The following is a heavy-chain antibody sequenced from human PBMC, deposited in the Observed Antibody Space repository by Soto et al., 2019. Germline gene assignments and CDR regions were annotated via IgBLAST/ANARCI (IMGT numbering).Heavy chain of an antibody. J-gene: IGHJ4*02. Sequence: SETLSLTCAVSDGSISGGGCSLSWIRQPPGKGLEWIGYIYHSGSTYYNPSLKSRVTISVDRSKNQFSLKLSSVTAADTAVYYCARAFDWFVDYWGQGTLVTVSS. CDR1: DGSISGGGCS. CDR2: IYHSGST. CDR3: ARAFDWFVDY. D-gene: IGHD3-9*01. V-gene: IGHV4-30-2*01.